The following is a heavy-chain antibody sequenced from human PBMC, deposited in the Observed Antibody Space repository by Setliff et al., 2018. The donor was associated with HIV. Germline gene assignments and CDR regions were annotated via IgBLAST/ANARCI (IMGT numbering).Heavy chain of an antibody. Sequence: SSETLSLTCTVSGDSLAGSHYSWGWVRQPPGQGLEWLGNLFHTGRSYFNPSLKSRLTMSVDTSKTQFSLSLISMTAADSAVYYCARLGDNSDWRSNYFFYYMDVWGKGTTVTVSS. CDR1: GDSLAGSHYS. D-gene: IGHD3-22*01. J-gene: IGHJ6*03. CDR3: ARLGDNSDWRSNYFFYYMDV. CDR2: LFHTGRS. V-gene: IGHV4-39*01.